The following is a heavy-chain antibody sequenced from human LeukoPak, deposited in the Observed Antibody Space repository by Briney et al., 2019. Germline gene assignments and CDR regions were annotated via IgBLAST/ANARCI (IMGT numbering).Heavy chain of an antibody. CDR3: ARVYYSSSYDYWYFDL. Sequence: SETLSLTCAGYGGSFSGYYWSWIRQPPGKGLEWIGEINHSGSTNYNPSLKSRVTISVDTSKNQFSLKLSSVTAADTAVYYCARVYYSSSYDYWYFDLWGRGTLVTVSS. D-gene: IGHD6-13*01. CDR1: GGSFSGYY. V-gene: IGHV4-34*01. J-gene: IGHJ2*01. CDR2: INHSGST.